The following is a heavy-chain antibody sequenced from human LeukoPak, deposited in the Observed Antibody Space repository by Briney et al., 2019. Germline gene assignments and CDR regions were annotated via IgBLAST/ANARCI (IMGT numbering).Heavy chain of an antibody. CDR1: GGSISSSSYY. CDR2: IYYSRST. Sequence: SETLSLTCTVSGGSISSSSYYWGWIRQPPGKGLEWIGSIYYSRSTYYNPSLKSRITISVDTSKNQFSLKLSSVTAADTAVYYCANEGDTAMDYWGQGTLVTVSS. CDR3: ANEGDTAMDY. J-gene: IGHJ4*02. V-gene: IGHV4-39*01. D-gene: IGHD5-18*01.